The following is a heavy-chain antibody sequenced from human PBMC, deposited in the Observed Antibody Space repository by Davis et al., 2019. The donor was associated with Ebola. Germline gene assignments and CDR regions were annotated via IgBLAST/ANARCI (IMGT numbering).Heavy chain of an antibody. CDR3: ARGIGNYYYYMDV. CDR1: GGSISSSSYY. J-gene: IGHJ6*03. D-gene: IGHD1-26*01. Sequence: PSETLSLTCTVSGGSISSSSYYWGWIRQPPGKGLEWIGEINHSGSTNYNPSLKSRVTISVDTSKNQFSLKLSSVTAADTAVYYCARGIGNYYYYMDVWGKGTTVTVSS. CDR2: INHSGST. V-gene: IGHV4-39*07.